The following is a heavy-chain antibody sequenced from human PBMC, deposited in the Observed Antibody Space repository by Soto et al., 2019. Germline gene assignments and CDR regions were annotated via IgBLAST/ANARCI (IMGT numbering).Heavy chain of an antibody. D-gene: IGHD3-3*01. CDR3: ARDLHTIIFGVVLPCC. J-gene: IGHJ4*02. CDR2: IWYDGSNK. CDR1: GFTFSSYG. Sequence: GGSLRLSCAASGFTFSSYGMHWVRQAPGKGLEWVAVIWYDGSNKYYADSVKGRFTISRDNSKNTLYLQMNSLRAEDTAVYYCARDLHTIIFGVVLPCCWGQGTLVTVSS. V-gene: IGHV3-33*01.